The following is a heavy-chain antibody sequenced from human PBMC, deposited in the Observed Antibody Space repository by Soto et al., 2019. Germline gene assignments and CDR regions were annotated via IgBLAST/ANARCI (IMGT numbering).Heavy chain of an antibody. CDR1: GFTFSSYG. CDR3: AKNLYSSSWGADYYYYGMDV. Sequence: GSLRLSCAASGFTFSSYGMDWVRQAPCKGLEWVAVISYDGSNKYYADSVKGRFTISRDNSKNTLYLQMNSLRAEDTAVYYCAKNLYSSSWGADYYYYGMDVWGQGTTVTVSS. CDR2: ISYDGSNK. D-gene: IGHD6-6*01. J-gene: IGHJ6*02. V-gene: IGHV3-30*18.